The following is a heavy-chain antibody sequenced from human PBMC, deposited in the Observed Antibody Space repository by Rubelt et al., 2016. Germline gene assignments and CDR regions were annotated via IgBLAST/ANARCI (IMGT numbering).Heavy chain of an antibody. V-gene: IGHV1-69*04. D-gene: IGHD4-17*01. CDR1: GYTFTSYG. CDR2: IIPILGIA. J-gene: IGHJ4*02. CDR3: ASLVRDYGESDY. Sequence: QVQLVQSGAEVKKPGASVKVSCKASGYTFTSYGISWVRQAPGQGLEWMGRIIPILGIANYAQKFQGRVTITADKSTSTAYMELSSLRSEDTAVYYCASLVRDYGESDYWGQGTLVTVSS.